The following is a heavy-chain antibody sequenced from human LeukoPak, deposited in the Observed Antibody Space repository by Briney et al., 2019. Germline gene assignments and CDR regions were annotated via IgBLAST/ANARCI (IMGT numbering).Heavy chain of an antibody. CDR1: GFTFSSYA. D-gene: IGHD5-24*01. CDR2: ISYDGSNK. Sequence: GGSLRLSCAASGFTFSSYAMHWVRQAPGKGLEWVAVISYDGSNKYYADSVKGRFTISRDNAKNSLYLQMNSLRAEDTAVYYCARSMATVDWGDAFDIWGQGTMVTVSS. CDR3: ARSMATVDWGDAFDI. V-gene: IGHV3-30*04. J-gene: IGHJ3*02.